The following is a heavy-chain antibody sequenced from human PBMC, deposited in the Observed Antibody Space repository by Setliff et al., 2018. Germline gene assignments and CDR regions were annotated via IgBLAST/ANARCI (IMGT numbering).Heavy chain of an antibody. V-gene: IGHV1-18*01. CDR2: ISGYNGNT. CDR1: GFTFKTYS. Sequence: SVKVSCKASGFTFKTYSFSWIRQAPGQGLEWVGWISGYNGNTIYAQNFQDRVTMTTDASTNTAYMELRSLGSDDTAVYYCATFRGYTYGYDYWGQGTLVTVSS. J-gene: IGHJ4*02. D-gene: IGHD5-18*01. CDR3: ATFRGYTYGYDY.